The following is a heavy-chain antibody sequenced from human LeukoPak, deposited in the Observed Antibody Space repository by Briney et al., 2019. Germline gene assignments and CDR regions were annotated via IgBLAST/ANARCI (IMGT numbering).Heavy chain of an antibody. CDR2: MNPNSGNT. CDR3: ARAASHPLYYYYYMDV. V-gene: IGHV1-8*01. CDR1: GYTFTSYD. J-gene: IGHJ6*03. Sequence: ASVKVSCKASGYTFTSYDINWLRQATGQGLEWMGWMNPNSGNTGYAQKFQGRVTMTRNTSISTAYMELSSLRSEDTAVYYCARAASHPLYYYYYMDVWGKGTTVTVSS. D-gene: IGHD6-25*01.